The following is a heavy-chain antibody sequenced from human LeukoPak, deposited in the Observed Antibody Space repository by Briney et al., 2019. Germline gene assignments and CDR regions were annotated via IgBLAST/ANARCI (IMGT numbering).Heavy chain of an antibody. D-gene: IGHD3-22*01. CDR3: ARGHWYYYDTSGYSNPTFIDY. CDR1: GGSISSDGNS. Sequence: SETLSLTCTVSGGSISSDGNSWNWLRQHPGKGLEWIGYIYYTGSTSYNPPLKSRVATSVDTSENQFSLKLSSVTAADTAVYYCARGHWYYYDTSGYSNPTFIDYWGQGTLVTVSS. J-gene: IGHJ4*02. V-gene: IGHV4-31*03. CDR2: IYYTGST.